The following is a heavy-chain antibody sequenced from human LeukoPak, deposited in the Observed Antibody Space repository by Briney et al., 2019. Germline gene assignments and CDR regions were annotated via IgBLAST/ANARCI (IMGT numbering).Heavy chain of an antibody. Sequence: GAAVKVSCKASGYTFTSYGISWVRQAPGQGLEWMGWISAYNGNTNYAQKLQGRVTMTTDTSTSTAYMELRSLRSDDTAVYYCARASEVGATTSFDYWGQGTLVTVSP. D-gene: IGHD1-26*01. J-gene: IGHJ4*02. V-gene: IGHV1-18*01. CDR3: ARASEVGATTSFDY. CDR1: GYTFTSYG. CDR2: ISAYNGNT.